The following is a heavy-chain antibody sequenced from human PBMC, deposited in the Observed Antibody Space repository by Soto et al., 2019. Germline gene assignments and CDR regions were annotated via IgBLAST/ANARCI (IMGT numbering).Heavy chain of an antibody. V-gene: IGHV1-2*02. Sequence: VKFSCKASGHTFTGYYMHWVRQAPGQGLEWMGWINPNSGGTNYAQKFQGRVTMTRDTSISTAYMELSRLRSDDTAVYYCARVPYYYGSGSPNPYYYYGMDVWGQGTTVTVSS. CDR1: GHTFTGYY. CDR2: INPNSGGT. D-gene: IGHD3-10*01. CDR3: ARVPYYYGSGSPNPYYYYGMDV. J-gene: IGHJ6*02.